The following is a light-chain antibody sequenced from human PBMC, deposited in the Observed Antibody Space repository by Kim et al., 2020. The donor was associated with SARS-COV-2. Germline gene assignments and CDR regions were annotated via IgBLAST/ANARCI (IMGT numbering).Light chain of an antibody. Sequence: AQGQTASMTCGGSNIGSKSVHWYQKKPGQAPVLAMYYDKDRPSGIPERFSGSNSGNTATLTITRVEAGDEADYYCQVWDSTNDQAVFGGGTRLTVL. CDR3: QVWDSTNDQAV. J-gene: IGLJ3*02. V-gene: IGLV3-21*04. CDR2: YDK. CDR1: NIGSKS.